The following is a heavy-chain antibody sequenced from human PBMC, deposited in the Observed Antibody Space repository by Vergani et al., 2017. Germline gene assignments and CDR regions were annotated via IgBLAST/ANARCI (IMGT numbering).Heavy chain of an antibody. CDR1: GYTFTGYY. V-gene: IGHV1-2*02. Sequence: QVQLVQSGAEVKKPGASVKVSCTASGYTFTGYYMHWVRQAPGHGLEWMGWINPNSGGTNYAQKFQGRVTMTRDTSIRTAYMELSRLRSDDTAVYYCARARPQYYDSSSSPAYYFDDWGQGTLVTVSS. CDR3: ARARPQYYDSSSSPAYYFDD. CDR2: INPNSGGT. D-gene: IGHD3-22*01. J-gene: IGHJ4*02.